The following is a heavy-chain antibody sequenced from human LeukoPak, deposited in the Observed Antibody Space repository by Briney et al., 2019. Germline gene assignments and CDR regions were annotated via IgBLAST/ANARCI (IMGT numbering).Heavy chain of an antibody. Sequence: GGSLRLSCAASGFTFNSYAMSGVRQAPGKGLEWVSAISGSGGSTYYADSVKGRFTISRDNSKNTLYLQMNSLRAEDTAVYYCAKEGVYSSSWYGNWYFDLWGRGTLVTVSS. V-gene: IGHV3-23*01. CDR2: ISGSGGST. D-gene: IGHD6-13*01. CDR3: AKEGVYSSSWYGNWYFDL. CDR1: GFTFNSYA. J-gene: IGHJ2*01.